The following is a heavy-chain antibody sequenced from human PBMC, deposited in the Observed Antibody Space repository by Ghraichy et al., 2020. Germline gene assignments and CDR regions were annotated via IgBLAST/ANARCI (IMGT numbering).Heavy chain of an antibody. V-gene: IGHV3-21*01. CDR3: ATEKGSGSHPVYYYYGMDV. Sequence: GGSLRLSCAASGFTFSSYSMNWVRQAPGKGLEWVSSISSSSSYIYYADSVKGRFTISRDNAKNSLYLQMNSLRAEDTAVYYCATEKGSGSHPVYYYYGMDVWGQGTTVTVSS. CDR1: GFTFSSYS. CDR2: ISSSSSYI. D-gene: IGHD3-10*01. J-gene: IGHJ6*02.